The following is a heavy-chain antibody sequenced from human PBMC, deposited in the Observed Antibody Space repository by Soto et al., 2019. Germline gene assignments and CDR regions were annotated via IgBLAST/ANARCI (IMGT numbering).Heavy chain of an antibody. J-gene: IGHJ6*02. V-gene: IGHV3-9*01. D-gene: IGHD6-13*01. CDR3: AKLRAGKGGYYYYGMDV. Sequence: EVQLVESGGGLVQPGRSLRLSCAASGFIFDNYAMHWVRQAPGKGLEWVSGISWNSGNVGYADSVKGRFTISRDNAENSLYLQMNSLRPEDTALYYCAKLRAGKGGYYYYGMDVWGQGTTVTVSS. CDR1: GFIFDNYA. CDR2: ISWNSGNV.